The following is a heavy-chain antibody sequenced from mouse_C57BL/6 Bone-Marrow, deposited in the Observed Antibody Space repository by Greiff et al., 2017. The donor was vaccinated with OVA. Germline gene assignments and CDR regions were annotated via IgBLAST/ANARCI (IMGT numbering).Heavy chain of an antibody. D-gene: IGHD2-12*01. CDR1: GFTFTDYY. CDR2: IRNKANGYTT. V-gene: IGHV7-3*01. J-gene: IGHJ1*03. CDR3: ARFPYDADWYFDG. Sequence: EVKLVESGGGLVQPGGSLSLSCAASGFTFTDYYMSWVRQPPGKALEWLGFIRNKANGYTTEYSASVKGRFTISRDNSQSILYLQMNALRAEDSATYYCARFPYDADWYFDGWGTGTTVTVSS.